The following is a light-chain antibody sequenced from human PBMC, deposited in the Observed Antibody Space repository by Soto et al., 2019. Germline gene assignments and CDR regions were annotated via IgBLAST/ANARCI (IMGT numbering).Light chain of an antibody. CDR2: MAS. Sequence: DIVMTQSPLSLPVTPGEPASISCRSSLSLLWTNGYNYVDWFLQKPGQSPQLLIYMASNRASGVPGWISGGGSGTEYNLKISRVQDEDVVVYYYMQHLHAPWTFVQGTKVEIK. CDR3: MQHLHAPWT. V-gene: IGKV2-28*01. J-gene: IGKJ1*01. CDR1: LSLLWTNGYNY.